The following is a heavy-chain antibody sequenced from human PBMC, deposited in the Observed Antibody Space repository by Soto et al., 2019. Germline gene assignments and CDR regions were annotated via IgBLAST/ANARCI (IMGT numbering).Heavy chain of an antibody. CDR2: IIPIFGTA. CDR1: GGTFSSYA. Sequence: SVKVSCKASGGTFSSYAISWVRQAPGQGLEWMGGIIPIFGTANYAQKFQGRVTITADESTSTAYMELSSLRSEDMAVYYCAKESVAGTYYFDYWGQGTLVTVSS. V-gene: IGHV1-69*13. J-gene: IGHJ4*02. CDR3: AKESVAGTYYFDY. D-gene: IGHD6-19*01.